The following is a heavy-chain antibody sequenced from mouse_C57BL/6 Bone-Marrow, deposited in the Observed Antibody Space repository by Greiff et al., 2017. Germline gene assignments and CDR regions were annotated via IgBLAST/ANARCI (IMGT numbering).Heavy chain of an antibody. CDR2: IDPSDSYT. CDR3: ARFYYYGSNFDY. J-gene: IGHJ2*01. CDR1: GYTFTSYW. V-gene: IGHV1-69*01. Sequence: QVQLQQPGAELVMPGASVKLSCKASGYTFTSYWMHWVKQRPGQGLEWIGEIDPSDSYTNYNQKFKGKSTLTVDKSSSTAYLQLSSLTSEDTAIYYCARFYYYGSNFDYWGQGTTLTVSS. D-gene: IGHD1-1*01.